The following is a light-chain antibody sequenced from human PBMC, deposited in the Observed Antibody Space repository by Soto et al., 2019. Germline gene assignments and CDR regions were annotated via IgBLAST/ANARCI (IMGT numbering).Light chain of an antibody. Sequence: DIQMTQSPSTLSASVGGRVTITCRASQRISSRLAWYQQKPGKAPKLLIYAASSLQSGVPSRFSGSGSETDFTLTISSLQPEDFATYSCQQSYSTTWTFGQGTKVDIK. CDR2: AAS. CDR1: QRISSR. J-gene: IGKJ1*01. V-gene: IGKV1-39*01. CDR3: QQSYSTTWT.